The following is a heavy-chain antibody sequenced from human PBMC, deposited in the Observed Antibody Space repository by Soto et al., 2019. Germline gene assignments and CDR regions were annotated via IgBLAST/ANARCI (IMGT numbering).Heavy chain of an antibody. CDR3: VSVWGVRGVISYGMDV. CDR1: GGTFSSYA. J-gene: IGHJ6*02. CDR2: IIPIFGTA. V-gene: IGHV1-69*06. Sequence: QVQLVQSGAEVKKPGSSVKVSCKASGGTFSSYAISWVRQAPGQGLEWMGGIIPIFGTANYAQKFQGRVTITADKSTSTAYMELSSLRSEDTAVYYCVSVWGVRGVISYGMDVWGQGTTVTVSS. D-gene: IGHD3-10*01.